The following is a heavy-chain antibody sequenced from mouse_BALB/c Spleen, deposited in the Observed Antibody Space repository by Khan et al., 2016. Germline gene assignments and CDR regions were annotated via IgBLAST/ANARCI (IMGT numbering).Heavy chain of an antibody. CDR3: ANDFYFPAWFAY. V-gene: IGHV3-2*02. CDR2: ITYSGST. D-gene: IGHD2-3*01. Sequence: VQLKESGPGLVKPSQSLSLTCTVTGYSITSDYAWNWIRQFPGNRLEWLGYITYSGSTTYNPSLKNRISITRDTSKNQFFLQLNSVITEDTATXYCANDFYFPAWFAYWGQGTLVTVSA. J-gene: IGHJ3*01. CDR1: GYSITSDYA.